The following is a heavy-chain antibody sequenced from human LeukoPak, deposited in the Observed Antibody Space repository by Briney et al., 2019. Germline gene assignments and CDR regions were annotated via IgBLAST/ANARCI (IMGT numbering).Heavy chain of an antibody. CDR1: GGSISSYY. CDR3: ANDWLRLGSGWELLTDY. V-gene: IGHV4-59*01. CDR2: IYYSGST. D-gene: IGHD1-26*01. Sequence: SETLSLTCTVSGGSISSYYWSWIRQPPGKGLEWIGYIYYSGSTNYNPSLKSRVTISVDTSKNQFSLKLSSVTAADTAVYYCANDWLRLGSGWELLTDYWGQGTLVTVSS. J-gene: IGHJ4*02.